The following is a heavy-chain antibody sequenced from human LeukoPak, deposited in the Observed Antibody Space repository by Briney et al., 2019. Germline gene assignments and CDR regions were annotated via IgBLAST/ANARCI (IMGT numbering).Heavy chain of an antibody. J-gene: IGHJ6*03. CDR2: MYHTGST. CDR1: GYSMSSGYY. Sequence: PSETLSLTCTVSGYSMSSGYYWGWIRPPPERGLEWIGSMYHTGSTYYNPSLKSRVTISVDTSKNQFYLKLSSVTAADTAVYYCARDSPAPRIWFGELLPYYYYMDVWGKGTTVTISS. CDR3: ARDSPAPRIWFGELLPYYYYMDV. V-gene: IGHV4-38-2*02. D-gene: IGHD3-10*01.